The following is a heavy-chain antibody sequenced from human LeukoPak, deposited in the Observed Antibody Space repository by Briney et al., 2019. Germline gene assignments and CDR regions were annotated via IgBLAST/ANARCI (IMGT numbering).Heavy chain of an antibody. CDR3: ARDPNGWGLFDY. Sequence: PGGSLRLSCAASGFTFSSYGMHWVRQAPGKGLEWVAVIWYDGSNKYYADSVKGRFTISRDNSKNTLYLQMNSLRAEDTAVYYCARDPNGWGLFDYWGQGTLVTVSS. V-gene: IGHV3-33*01. CDR2: IWYDGSNK. D-gene: IGHD6-19*01. J-gene: IGHJ4*02. CDR1: GFTFSSYG.